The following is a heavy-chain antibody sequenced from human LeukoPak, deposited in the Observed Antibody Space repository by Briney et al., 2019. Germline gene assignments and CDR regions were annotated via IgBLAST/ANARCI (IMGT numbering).Heavy chain of an antibody. CDR2: DSNSGYNT. CDR1: GFSVTSCA. V-gene: IGHV3-23*01. D-gene: IGHD1-26*01. J-gene: IGHJ4*02. CDR3: ARHDGSSFIYYIDH. Sequence: GGSLRLSCAASGFSVTSCAMSWVRQAPGKGLEGVLTDSNSGYNTWYADSVKGRFTISGDISQDTLHLQMSSLRAEDTALYYCARHDGSSFIYYIDHWGQGALVTVSS.